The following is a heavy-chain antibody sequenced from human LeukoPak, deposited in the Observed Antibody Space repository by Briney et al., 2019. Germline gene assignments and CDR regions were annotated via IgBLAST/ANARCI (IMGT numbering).Heavy chain of an antibody. CDR3: ARYADYARRFDY. V-gene: IGHV3-74*01. CDR2: INSDGSST. Sequence: PGGSLRLSCAVSGFTVSSFSMHWVRQAPGKGLVWVSRINSDGSSTSYADSVKGRFTISRDNAKNTLYLQMNSLRAEDTAVYYCARYADYARRFDYWGQGTLVTVSS. D-gene: IGHD4-17*01. J-gene: IGHJ4*02. CDR1: GFTVSSFS.